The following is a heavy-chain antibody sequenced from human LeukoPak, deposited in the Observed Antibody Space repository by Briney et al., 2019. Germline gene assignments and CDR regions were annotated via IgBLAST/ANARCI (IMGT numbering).Heavy chain of an antibody. CDR3: AREAAVAGKGGFDY. D-gene: IGHD6-19*01. V-gene: IGHV3-64*04. CDR2: ISTDGGST. CDR1: GFTFSSNA. Sequence: GGSLRLSCSASGFTFSSNAMHWVRLAPGKGLECISSISTDGGSTYYADSVRGRFTISRDNSKNTLYLQMNSLRAEDTAVYYCAREAAVAGKGGFDYWGQGNLVIVSS. J-gene: IGHJ4*02.